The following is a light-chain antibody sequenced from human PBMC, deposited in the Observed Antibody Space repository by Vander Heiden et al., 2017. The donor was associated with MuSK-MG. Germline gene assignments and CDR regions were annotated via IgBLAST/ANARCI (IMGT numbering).Light chain of an antibody. V-gene: IGKV1-33*01. Sequence: DLPMTQSPSSLSASVGDRVTITCQASQDISDYVNWYQQKPGKAPKLVIYEASSLETGVPSRFSGRGSGTDFTFTISSLQPEDIATYYCQQYDNFPITFGQGTRLEIK. CDR3: QQYDNFPIT. J-gene: IGKJ5*01. CDR1: QDISDY. CDR2: EAS.